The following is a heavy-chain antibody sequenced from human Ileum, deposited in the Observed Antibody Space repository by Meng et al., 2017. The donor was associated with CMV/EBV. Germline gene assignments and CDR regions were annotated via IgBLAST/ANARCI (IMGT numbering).Heavy chain of an antibody. CDR3: TKEGCSSNTCYSDY. J-gene: IGHJ4*02. CDR2: IYSEGDSS. D-gene: IGHD2-2*01. CDR1: GVSCDRFN. Sequence: SGVSCDRFNIRWGSQGPGKGMKWVSTIYSEGDSSNYADSVKGRFAVSRDNSKNTLYLQMNSLRAEDTAVYYCTKEGCSSNTCYSDYWGQGSLVTVSS. V-gene: IGHV3-NL1*01.